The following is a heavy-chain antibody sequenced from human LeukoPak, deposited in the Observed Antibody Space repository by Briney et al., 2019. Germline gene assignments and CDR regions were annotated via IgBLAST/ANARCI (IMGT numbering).Heavy chain of an antibody. CDR2: INPNSGGT. CDR3: ASEGYCSGGSCPNSFDY. V-gene: IGHV1-2*02. CDR1: GYTFTGYY. Sequence: ASVKVSCKASGYTFTGYYMHWVRQAPGQGLEWVGWINPNSGGTNYAQKFQGRVTMTRDTSISTAYMELSRLRSDDTAVYYCASEGYCSGGSCPNSFDYWGQGTLVTVSS. D-gene: IGHD2-15*01. J-gene: IGHJ4*02.